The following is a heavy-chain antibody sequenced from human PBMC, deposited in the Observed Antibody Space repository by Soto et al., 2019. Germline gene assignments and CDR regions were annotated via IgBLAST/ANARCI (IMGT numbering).Heavy chain of an antibody. CDR3: ARDGRGSSWYFVYYGMDV. CDR2: INAAKGNT. J-gene: IGHJ6*02. CDR1: GYTFTSYA. D-gene: IGHD6-13*01. V-gene: IGHV1-3*01. Sequence: QVQLVQSGAEVEKPGASVKVSCKASGYTFTSYAMHWVRQAPDQGLEWLGGINAAKGNTKYSQKFQGRVTITRDTSASTAYMELSSLRSEDTAVYYCARDGRGSSWYFVYYGMDVWGQGTTVTVSS.